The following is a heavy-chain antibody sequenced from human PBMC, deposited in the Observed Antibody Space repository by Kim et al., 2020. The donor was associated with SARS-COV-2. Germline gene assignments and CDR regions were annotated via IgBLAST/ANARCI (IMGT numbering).Heavy chain of an antibody. Sequence: GGSLRLSCAASGFTFSSYSMNWVRQAPGKGLEWVSSISSSSSYIYYADSVKGRFTISRDNAKNSLYLQINSLRAEDTAVYYCARDLSGITMVRGVIIWGQGTLVTVSS. D-gene: IGHD3-10*01. CDR1: GFTFSSYS. J-gene: IGHJ4*02. CDR3: ARDLSGITMVRGVII. CDR2: ISSSSSYI. V-gene: IGHV3-21*01.